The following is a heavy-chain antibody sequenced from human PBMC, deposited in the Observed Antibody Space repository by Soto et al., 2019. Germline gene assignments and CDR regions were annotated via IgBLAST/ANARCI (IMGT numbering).Heavy chain of an antibody. J-gene: IGHJ6*02. CDR3: AKGPEAGNFYYYGMDV. CDR1: GFTFSSYA. V-gene: IGHV3-23*01. D-gene: IGHD6-19*01. CDR2: ISGSGGST. Sequence: GGSLRLSCAASGFTFSSYAMSWVRQAPGKGLEWVSAISGSGGSTYYADSVKGRFTISRDNSKNTLYLQMNSLRAEDTAVYYCAKGPEAGNFYYYGMDVWGQGTTVTVSS.